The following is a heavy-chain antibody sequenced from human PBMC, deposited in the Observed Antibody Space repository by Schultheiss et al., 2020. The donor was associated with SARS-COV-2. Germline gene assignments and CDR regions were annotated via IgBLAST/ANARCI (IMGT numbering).Heavy chain of an antibody. Sequence: SETLSLTCTVSGDSIRGYFWTWIRQPPGKGLEWIGYIYYSGSTNYNPSLKSRVTISVDTSKNQFSLKLSSVTAADTAVYYCAKSKGAYYYYYMDVWGKGTTVTVSS. CDR3: AKSKGAYYYYYMDV. J-gene: IGHJ6*03. CDR1: GDSIRGYF. CDR2: IYYSGST. D-gene: IGHD1-26*01. V-gene: IGHV4-59*08.